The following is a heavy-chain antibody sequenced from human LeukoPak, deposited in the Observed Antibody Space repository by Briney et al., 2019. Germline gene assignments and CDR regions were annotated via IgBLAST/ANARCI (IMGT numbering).Heavy chain of an antibody. CDR1: GYTFTSYY. CDR2: INPSGGST. CDR3: ARDKAYVVVTAGFDY. J-gene: IGHJ4*02. V-gene: IGHV1-46*01. Sequence: ASVKVSCKASGYTFTSYYMHWVRQAPGQGLEWMGIINPSGGSTSYAQKFQGRVTMTRDMSTSTVYMELSSLRSEDTGVYYCARDKAYVVVTAGFDYWGQGTLVTVSS. D-gene: IGHD2-21*02.